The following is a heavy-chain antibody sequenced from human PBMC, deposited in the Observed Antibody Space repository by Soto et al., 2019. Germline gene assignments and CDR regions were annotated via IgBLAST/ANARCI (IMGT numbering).Heavy chain of an antibody. V-gene: IGHV3-53*01. CDR3: ATWHEREHAYDV. Sequence: HPGGSLRLSCAAFGLTISCKKYVAWVRQAPGKGLEWVSGLYDVDGSFYTDPVRGRFTTSSDSSKTTVYLQMNDLRPDDTAVYYCATWHEREHAYDVWGQGTTVTVSS. D-gene: IGHD1-1*01. CDR1: GLTISCKKY. J-gene: IGHJ3*01. CDR2: LYDVDGS.